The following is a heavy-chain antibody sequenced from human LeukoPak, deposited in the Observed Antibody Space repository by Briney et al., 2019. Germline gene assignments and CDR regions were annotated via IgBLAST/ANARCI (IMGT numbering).Heavy chain of an antibody. V-gene: IGHV3-21*01. D-gene: IGHD5-18*01. CDR1: GFSFSNYW. J-gene: IGHJ6*02. CDR2: ISPSSSSI. CDR3: ARERRNTPMDV. Sequence: GGSLRLSCVASGFSFSNYWMNWVRQAPGKGLEWVSFISPSSSSIYYADSVKGRFTVSRDNAKNSLYLQMNSLRAEDTALYYCARERRNTPMDVWGQGTTVTVSS.